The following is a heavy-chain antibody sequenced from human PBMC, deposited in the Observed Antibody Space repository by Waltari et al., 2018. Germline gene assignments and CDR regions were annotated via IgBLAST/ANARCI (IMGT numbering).Heavy chain of an antibody. Sequence: QVQLVQSGAEVKKPGASVKVSCKASGNSFTNYYLHWVRQAPGQGLEWMGIINQVDGSTTYAQNFQGRVTVTRDTSTNTVYMELSSLTSDDTAVFYCAREDGTNYYDSQFAYWGQGTLVTVST. CDR1: GNSFTNYY. D-gene: IGHD3-22*01. J-gene: IGHJ4*02. V-gene: IGHV1-46*01. CDR2: INQVDGST. CDR3: AREDGTNYYDSQFAY.